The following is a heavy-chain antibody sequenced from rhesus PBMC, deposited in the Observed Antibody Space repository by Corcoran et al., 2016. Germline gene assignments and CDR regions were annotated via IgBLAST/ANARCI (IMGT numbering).Heavy chain of an antibody. Sequence: QVTLKESGPALVKPTQTLTLTCPFPGFLISTSGMGVGWFRQPPGKALEWLALIYWVDDKYYSTSLKSRLTISKDTSKNQVVLTMTNMDPVDTATYYCARKPPTAFYFDYWGQGVLVTVSS. J-gene: IGHJ4*01. CDR3: ARKPPTAFYFDY. CDR2: IYWVDDK. V-gene: IGHV2-174*01. CDR1: GFLISTSGMG. D-gene: IGHD1-1*01.